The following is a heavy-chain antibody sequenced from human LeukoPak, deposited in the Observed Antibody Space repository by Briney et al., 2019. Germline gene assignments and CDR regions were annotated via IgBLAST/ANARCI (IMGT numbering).Heavy chain of an antibody. CDR1: GFTFSDYY. CDR2: ISYDGSNK. J-gene: IGHJ6*03. V-gene: IGHV3-30*03. CDR3: ARVKNPLRYFDWLLVPYYMDV. Sequence: GGSLRLSCAASGFTFSDYYMSWIRQAPGKGLEWVAVISYDGSNKYYADSVKGRFTISRDNSKNTLYLQMNSLRAEDTAVYYCARVKNPLRYFDWLLVPYYMDVWGKGTTVTVSS. D-gene: IGHD3-9*01.